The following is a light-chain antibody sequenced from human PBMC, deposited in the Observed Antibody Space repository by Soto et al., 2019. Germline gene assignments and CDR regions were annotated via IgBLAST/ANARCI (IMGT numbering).Light chain of an antibody. CDR1: QSLLPMDGETY. CDR3: MQDTHWPFT. CDR2: RVS. Sequence: DVVMTQSPLSLPVTLGQPASISCRPIQSLLPMDGETYLIWFQQRPGQSPRRLIYRVSNRDSGVPDRFSGSGSGTDFTLKISRVEAEDVGIYYCMQDTHWPFTFGPGTKVDIK. V-gene: IGKV2-30*02. J-gene: IGKJ3*01.